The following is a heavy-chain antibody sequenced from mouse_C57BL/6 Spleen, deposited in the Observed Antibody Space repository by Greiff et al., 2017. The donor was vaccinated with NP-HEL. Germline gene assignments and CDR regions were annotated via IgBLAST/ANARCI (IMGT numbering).Heavy chain of an antibody. CDR1: GFTFSSYG. CDR3: ARHGGWLLRGNYFDY. V-gene: IGHV5-6*01. Sequence: EVKLVESGGDLVKPGGSLKLSCAASGFTFSSYGMSWVRQTPDKRLEWVATISSGGSYTYYPDSVKGRFTISRDNAKNTLYLQMSSLKSEDTAMYYCARHGGWLLRGNYFDYWGQGTTLTVSS. J-gene: IGHJ2*01. D-gene: IGHD2-3*01. CDR2: ISSGGSYT.